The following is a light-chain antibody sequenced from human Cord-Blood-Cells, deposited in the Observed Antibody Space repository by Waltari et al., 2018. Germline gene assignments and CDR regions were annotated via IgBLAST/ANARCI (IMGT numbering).Light chain of an antibody. V-gene: IGLV2-14*01. CDR2: DVS. CDR1: SSDAGGYNY. Sequence: QSALTQPASVSGSPGQSITISCTGTSSDAGGYNYVPWYQQHPGKAPNLMIYDVSNRPSGVSIRFSGSKSGNTASLTISGLQAEDEAEYYCSSYTSSSTRVFGGGTKLTVL. J-gene: IGLJ3*02. CDR3: SSYTSSSTRV.